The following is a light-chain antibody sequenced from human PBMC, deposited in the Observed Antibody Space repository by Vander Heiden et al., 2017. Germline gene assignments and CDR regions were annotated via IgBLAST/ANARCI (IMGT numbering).Light chain of an antibody. CDR2: DVS. J-gene: IGLJ1*01. CDR1: SSDVGCYNY. V-gene: IGLV2-14*01. CDR3: SSYTSSSSLV. Sequence: QSALTPLASVSGSPGQSLTIPCTGTSSDVGCYNYVSWYQQHPGKAPKLMIYDVSNRPSGVSNRFSGSKSGNTASLTISGLQAEDEADYYCSSYTSSSSLVFGTGTKVTVL.